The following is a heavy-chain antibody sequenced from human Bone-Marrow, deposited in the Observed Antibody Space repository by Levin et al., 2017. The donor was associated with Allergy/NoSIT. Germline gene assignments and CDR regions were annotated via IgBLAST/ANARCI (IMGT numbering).Heavy chain of an antibody. CDR2: REERGKE. Sequence: ETLSLTCTVSGGSISSNYWSWIRQPPGEGLEWRGEREERGKEEKKREGKHRVTLSVDTSKNQFSLNLNSVTAADTAVYYCAREISTSWYLSFDYWGQGILVTVSS. CDR1: GGSISSNY. J-gene: IGHJ4*02. D-gene: IGHD6-13*01. V-gene: IGHV4-59*01. CDR3: AREISTSWYLSFDY.